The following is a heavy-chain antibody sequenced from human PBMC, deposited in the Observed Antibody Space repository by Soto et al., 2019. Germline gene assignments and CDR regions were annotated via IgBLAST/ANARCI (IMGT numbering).Heavy chain of an antibody. V-gene: IGHV4-59*01. D-gene: IGHD4-17*01. CDR1: GGSISSYY. CDR2: IYYSGST. Sequence: SETLSLTCTVSGGSISSYYWSWIRQPPGKGLEWIGYIYYSGSTNYNPSLKSRVTISVDTSKNQFSLKLSSVTAADTAVYYCARSARPTVTTTPHYYMDVWGKGTTVTVSS. CDR3: ARSARPTVTTTPHYYMDV. J-gene: IGHJ6*03.